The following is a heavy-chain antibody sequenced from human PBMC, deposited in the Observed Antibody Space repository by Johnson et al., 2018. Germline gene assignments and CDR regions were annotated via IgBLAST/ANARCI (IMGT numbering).Heavy chain of an antibody. CDR3: ATFTPGRQQGPLLDYYYYALDV. D-gene: IGHD3-10*01. J-gene: IGHJ6*02. Sequence: QVQLVQSGAEVKKPGASXKVSCKVSGYTLTELSIHWVRQASGNGLEWMGGFDPEDGETISAQKFQGRVTMTEDTSTDTADMEVGSLRAEDTAVYYCATFTPGRQQGPLLDYYYYALDVWGQGTAVTVSS. CDR1: GYTLTELS. CDR2: FDPEDGET. V-gene: IGHV1-24*01.